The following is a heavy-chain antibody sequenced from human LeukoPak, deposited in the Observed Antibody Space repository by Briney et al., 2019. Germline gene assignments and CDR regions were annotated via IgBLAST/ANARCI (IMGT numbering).Heavy chain of an antibody. D-gene: IGHD6-13*01. V-gene: IGHV1-8*01. CDR3: ARGTSSGWYGHWFDS. CDR2: MNPGTGNT. Sequence: ASVKVSCKASGYIFSHYDINWVRQATGQGLEWMGWMNPGTGNTGYAQKFQGRITMTTNTSITTAYLEVGGLRSEDTAVYYCARGTSSGWYGHWFDSWGQGPLVIVSS. CDR1: GYIFSHYD. J-gene: IGHJ5*01.